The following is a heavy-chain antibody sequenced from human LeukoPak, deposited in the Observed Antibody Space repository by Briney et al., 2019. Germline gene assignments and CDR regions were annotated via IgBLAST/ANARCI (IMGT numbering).Heavy chain of an antibody. J-gene: IGHJ4*02. CDR3: ARQMTPHGNFDY. Sequence: GGSLRLSCAASGFTLSNFAMYWVRQATGKGLEWVSAIGTAGDTFYPGSVKGRFTISRENAKNSLYLQMNNLRAEDTAVYYCARQMTPHGNFDYRGQGTLVTVSS. V-gene: IGHV3-13*01. CDR1: GFTLSNFA. CDR2: IGTAGDT. D-gene: IGHD1-26*01.